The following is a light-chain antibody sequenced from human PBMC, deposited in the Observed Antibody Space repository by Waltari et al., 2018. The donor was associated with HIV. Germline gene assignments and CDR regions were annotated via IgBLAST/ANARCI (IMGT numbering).Light chain of an antibody. CDR1: QSVLYSSNNKNY. V-gene: IGKV4-1*01. CDR2: WAS. Sequence: DIVMTQSPDSLVVALGERATIKCKSSQSVLYSSNNKNYLAWYQQKPGQPPKLRIYWASTRESGVPDRFSGSGSGTDFTLTISSLQAEDVAVYYCQQYYSTPRTFGQGTKVEIK. CDR3: QQYYSTPRT. J-gene: IGKJ1*01.